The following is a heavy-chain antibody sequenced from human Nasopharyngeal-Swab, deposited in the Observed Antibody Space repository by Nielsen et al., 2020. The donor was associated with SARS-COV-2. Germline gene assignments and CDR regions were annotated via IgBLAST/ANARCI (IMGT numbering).Heavy chain of an antibody. D-gene: IGHD4-11*01. J-gene: IGHJ4*02. CDR1: GFTLSSYT. Sequence: GESLKISCAASGFTLSSYTMHWVRQAPGKGLECVAVVLYDGTTTYYADSVKGRFTISRDNSKNTLYLQMNSLRAEDTAVYYCAKSASLLQYLTFDYWGQGTLVTVSS. V-gene: IGHV3-30-3*02. CDR2: VLYDGTTT. CDR3: AKSASLLQYLTFDY.